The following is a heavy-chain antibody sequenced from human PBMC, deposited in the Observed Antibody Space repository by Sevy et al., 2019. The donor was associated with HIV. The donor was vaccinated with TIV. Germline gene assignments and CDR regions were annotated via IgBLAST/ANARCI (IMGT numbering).Heavy chain of an antibody. Sequence: GESLKISCVASGFTFSSYAMSWVRQAPGKGLEWVSAISGSGISTYYADSVKGRFTISRDNSKNTLYLQMNNLRAEDTAVFYCAKGIGYSGYETDYWGQGTLVTVSS. J-gene: IGHJ4*02. CDR1: GFTFSSYA. V-gene: IGHV3-23*01. D-gene: IGHD5-12*01. CDR3: AKGIGYSGYETDY. CDR2: ISGSGIST.